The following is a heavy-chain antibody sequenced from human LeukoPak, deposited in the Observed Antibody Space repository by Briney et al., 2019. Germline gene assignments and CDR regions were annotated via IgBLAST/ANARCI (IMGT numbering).Heavy chain of an antibody. CDR1: GGSISSSSYY. Sequence: SETLSLTCTVSGGSISSSSYYWRWIRQPPGKGLEWIGSIYYSGSTYYNPSLKSRVTISVDTSKNQFSLKLSSVTAADTAVYYCARLGYDFWSGYYTGAPYYYYYYMDVWGKGTTVTVSS. V-gene: IGHV4-39*01. J-gene: IGHJ6*03. CDR3: ARLGYDFWSGYYTGAPYYYYYYMDV. D-gene: IGHD3-3*01. CDR2: IYYSGST.